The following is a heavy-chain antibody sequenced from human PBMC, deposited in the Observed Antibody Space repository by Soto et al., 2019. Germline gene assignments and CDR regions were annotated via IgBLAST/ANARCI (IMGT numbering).Heavy chain of an antibody. CDR3: TRDAHQDGDTYYRWFDT. D-gene: IGHD1-26*01. CDR1: GFTFSTYA. J-gene: IGHJ5*02. Sequence: QVQLVESGGAVVQPGGSLRLSCTASGFTFSTYALHWVRQAPGKGLEWVAVISYDGNIKYYTESVEGRFTMSRDNSKTTLFLQMNSLRPADTALYYCTRDAHQDGDTYYRWFDTWGQGTRVTVSS. V-gene: IGHV3-30-3*01. CDR2: ISYDGNIK.